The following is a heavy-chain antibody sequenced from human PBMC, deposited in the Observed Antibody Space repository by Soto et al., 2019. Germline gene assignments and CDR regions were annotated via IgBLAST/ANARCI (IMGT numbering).Heavy chain of an antibody. Sequence: SETLSLTCTVSGGSISTYSWTWIRKPPGRGLEWLGYIYYSGSTNYNPSLNSRVTISLDTSKKQFSLKLNSVTAADTAVYYCARVPRAGFWYYMDVWGKGTTVTVSS. D-gene: IGHD6-25*01. V-gene: IGHV4-59*01. CDR2: IYYSGST. CDR1: GGSISTYS. CDR3: ARVPRAGFWYYMDV. J-gene: IGHJ6*03.